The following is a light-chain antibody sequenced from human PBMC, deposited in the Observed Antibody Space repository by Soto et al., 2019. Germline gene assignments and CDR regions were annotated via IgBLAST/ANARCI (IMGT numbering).Light chain of an antibody. V-gene: IGKV3-15*01. CDR2: GAS. CDR1: ENVRTF. J-gene: IGKJ1*01. CDR3: LQYNNWWS. Sequence: ILMVQYPARLSLTPGEGDALSCRASENVRTFVDWYQQQPGQAPRLLIYGASTRATVIPARFSGSGSGTEFTLTISSLQSEDFAVYYCLQYNNWWSFAQRIKV.